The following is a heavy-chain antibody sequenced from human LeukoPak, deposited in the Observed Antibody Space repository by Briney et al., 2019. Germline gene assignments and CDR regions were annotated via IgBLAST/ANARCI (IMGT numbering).Heavy chain of an antibody. CDR1: GYSISSGYY. CDR2: IYHSGST. D-gene: IGHD3-22*01. V-gene: IGHV4-38-2*01. CDR3: ARSGQSNYYDSSGYHYKIRDFDY. Sequence: PSETLSLTCAVSGYSISSGYYWGWIQQPPGKGLEWIGSIYHSGSTYYNPSLKSRVTISVDTSKNQFSLKLSSVTAADTAVYYCARSGQSNYYDSSGYHYKIRDFDYWGKGTLVTVSS. J-gene: IGHJ4*02.